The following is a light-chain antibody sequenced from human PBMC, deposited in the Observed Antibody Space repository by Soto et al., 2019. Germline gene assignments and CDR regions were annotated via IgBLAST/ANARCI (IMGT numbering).Light chain of an antibody. V-gene: IGLV2-23*02. CDR2: EVN. CDR3: CSSGGSPTYV. Sequence: QSALTQPASVSGSPGQSITISCTGTSSNVGSYKLVSWYQQHPGKAPKLMIFEVNKRPSGVSNRFSGSKSGNTASLTISGLKVEDDAPYYCCSSGGSPTYVFGSETEVTVL. J-gene: IGLJ1*01. CDR1: SSNVGSYKL.